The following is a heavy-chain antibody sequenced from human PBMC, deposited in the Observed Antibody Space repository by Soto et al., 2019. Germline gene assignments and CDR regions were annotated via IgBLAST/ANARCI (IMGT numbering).Heavy chain of an antibody. D-gene: IGHD3-3*01. CDR3: AGNEFWSGYSRRGYYYYYGMDV. CDR2: IIPIFGTA. V-gene: IGHV1-69*01. Sequence: QVQLVQSGAEVKKPGSSVKVSCKASGGTFSSYAISWVRQAPGQGLEWMGGIIPIFGTANYAQKFQGRVTITADESTSTAYMELSSLRSEDTAVYYCAGNEFWSGYSRRGYYYYYGMDVWGQGTTVTVSS. CDR1: GGTFSSYA. J-gene: IGHJ6*02.